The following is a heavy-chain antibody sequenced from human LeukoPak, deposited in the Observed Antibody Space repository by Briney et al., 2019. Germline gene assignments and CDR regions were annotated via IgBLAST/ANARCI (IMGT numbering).Heavy chain of an antibody. J-gene: IGHJ6*02. Sequence: GGSLRLSCAASGFTFSDYYMSWIRQAPGKGLEWVSYISSSGSTIYYADSVKGRFTISRDNAKNSLYLQMNSLRAEDTAVYYCARDSVPMVRGDIIDYYGMDVWGQGTTVTVSS. CDR1: GFTFSDYY. V-gene: IGHV3-11*01. D-gene: IGHD3-10*01. CDR2: ISSSGSTI. CDR3: ARDSVPMVRGDIIDYYGMDV.